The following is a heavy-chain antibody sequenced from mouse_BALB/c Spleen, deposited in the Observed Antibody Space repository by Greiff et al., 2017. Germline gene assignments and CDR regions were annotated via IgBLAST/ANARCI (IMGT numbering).Heavy chain of an antibody. CDR1: GFTFSSYG. Sequence: EVQGVESGGDLVKPGGSLKLSCAASGFTFSSYGMSWVRQTPDKRLEWVATISSGGSYTYYPDSVKGRFTISRDNAKNTLYLQMSSLKSEDTAMYYCARRDRYDAGYVMDYWGQGTSVTVSS. CDR3: ARRDRYDAGYVMDY. D-gene: IGHD2-14*01. V-gene: IGHV5-6*01. CDR2: ISSGGSYT. J-gene: IGHJ4*01.